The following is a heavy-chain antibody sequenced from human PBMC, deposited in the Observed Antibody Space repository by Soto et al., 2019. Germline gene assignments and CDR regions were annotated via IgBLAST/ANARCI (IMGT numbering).Heavy chain of an antibody. V-gene: IGHV3-48*03. J-gene: IGHJ4*02. CDR1: GFTFSSYE. Sequence: HLGVSLRLSCAASGFTFSSYEMNWVRQAPGKGLEWVSYISSSGSTIYYADSVKGRFTISRDNAKNSLYLQMNSLRAEDTAVYYCAKGRGGGWAWYFDNWGQGKLVTVSS. CDR2: ISSSGSTI. CDR3: AKGRGGGWAWYFDN. D-gene: IGHD6-19*01.